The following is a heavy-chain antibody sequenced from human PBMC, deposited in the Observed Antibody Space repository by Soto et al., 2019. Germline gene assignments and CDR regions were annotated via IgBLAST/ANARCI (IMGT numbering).Heavy chain of an antibody. Sequence: SETLSLTCAVYGGSFSGYYWSWIRQPPGKGLEWIGEINHSGSTNYNPSLKSRVTISVDTSKNQFSLKLSSVTAADTAVYYCARGEYSSSFIDYWGQGTLVTVSS. J-gene: IGHJ4*02. V-gene: IGHV4-34*01. CDR1: GGSFSGYY. CDR3: ARGEYSSSFIDY. CDR2: INHSGST. D-gene: IGHD6-6*01.